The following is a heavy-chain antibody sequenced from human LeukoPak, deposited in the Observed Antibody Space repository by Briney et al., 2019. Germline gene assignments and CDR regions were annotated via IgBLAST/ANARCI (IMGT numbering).Heavy chain of an antibody. V-gene: IGHV4-34*01. J-gene: IGHJ3*02. Sequence: PSETLSLTCAVYGGSFSGYYWSWIRQPPGKGLEWIGEINHSGSTNHNPSLKSRVTISVDTSKNQFSLKLSSVTAADTAVYYCAGYDFWSGYYDAFDIWGQGTMVTVSS. D-gene: IGHD3-3*01. CDR1: GGSFSGYY. CDR3: AGYDFWSGYYDAFDI. CDR2: INHSGST.